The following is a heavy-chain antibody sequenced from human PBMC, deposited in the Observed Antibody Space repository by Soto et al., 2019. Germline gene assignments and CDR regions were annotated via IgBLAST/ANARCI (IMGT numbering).Heavy chain of an antibody. Sequence: ASGKVSCKASGYTFTSYGISWVRQAPGQGLEWMGWISAYNGNTNYAQKLQGRVTMTTDTSTSTAYMELRSLRSDDTAVYYCARGFSGYDSSVPDYWGQGTLVTVSS. CDR3: ARGFSGYDSSVPDY. CDR2: ISAYNGNT. CDR1: GYTFTSYG. J-gene: IGHJ4*02. D-gene: IGHD5-12*01. V-gene: IGHV1-18*01.